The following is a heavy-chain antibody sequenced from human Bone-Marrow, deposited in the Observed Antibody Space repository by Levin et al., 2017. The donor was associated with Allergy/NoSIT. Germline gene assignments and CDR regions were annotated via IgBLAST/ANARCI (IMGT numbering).Heavy chain of an antibody. Sequence: PGGSLRLSCATSGFTFSSYALSWVRQAPGKGLEWVSAISGGGDSTYYADSVKGRFTISRDNSKNTLYLQMNSLRAEDTAVYYCAKRGYCTSTNCPVLTWFDPWGQGTLVTVSS. CDR1: GFTFSSYA. CDR2: ISGGGDST. J-gene: IGHJ5*02. CDR3: AKRGYCTSTNCPVLTWFDP. D-gene: IGHD2-2*01. V-gene: IGHV3-23*01.